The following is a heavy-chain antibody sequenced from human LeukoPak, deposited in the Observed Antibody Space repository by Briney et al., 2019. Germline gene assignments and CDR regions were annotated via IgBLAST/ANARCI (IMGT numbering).Heavy chain of an antibody. CDR3: AKASRGNAFDI. Sequence: GASVKVSCKTSGGTVSSFALSWMRQAPGQGPEWMGGSIPILRTPKDAQKFQGRVTITTDESTDTFYMELSGLRVEDTAVYYCAKASRGNAFDIWGQRTMVTVS. CDR2: SIPILRTP. CDR1: GGTVSSFA. J-gene: IGHJ3*02. D-gene: IGHD3-10*01. V-gene: IGHV1-69*05.